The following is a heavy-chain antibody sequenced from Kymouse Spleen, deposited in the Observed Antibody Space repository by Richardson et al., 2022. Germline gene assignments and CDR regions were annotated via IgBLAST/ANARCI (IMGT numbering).Heavy chain of an antibody. D-gene: IGHD3-9*01. CDR1: GFTFSSYS. CDR3: ARESKVPFDWLSNWFDP. CDR2: ISSSSSYI. Sequence: EVQLVESGGGLVKPGGSLRLSCAASGFTFSSYSMNWVRQAPGKGLEWVSSISSSSSYIYYADSVKGRFTISRDNAKNSLYLQMNSLRAEDTAVYYCARESKVPFDWLSNWFDPWGQGTLVTVSS. J-gene: IGHJ5*02. V-gene: IGHV3-21*03.